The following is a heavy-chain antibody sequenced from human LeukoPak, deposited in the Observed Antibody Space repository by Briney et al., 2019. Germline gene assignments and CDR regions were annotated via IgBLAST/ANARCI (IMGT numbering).Heavy chain of an antibody. CDR2: INPNSGGT. CDR3: ARESNPYYYDSSGYVDY. V-gene: IGHV1-2*02. Sequence: GASVKVSCKASGYTFTSYYMHWVRQAPGQGLEWMGWINPNSGGTNYAQKFQGRVTMTRDTSISTAYMELSRLRSDDTAVYYCARESNPYYYDSSGYVDYWGQGTLVTVSS. J-gene: IGHJ4*02. D-gene: IGHD3-22*01. CDR1: GYTFTSYY.